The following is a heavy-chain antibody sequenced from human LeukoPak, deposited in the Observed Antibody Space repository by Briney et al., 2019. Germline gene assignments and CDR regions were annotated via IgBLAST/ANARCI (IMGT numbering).Heavy chain of an antibody. J-gene: IGHJ4*02. CDR1: GFTFSSYS. V-gene: IGHV3-30*18. D-gene: IGHD6-13*01. CDR3: AKSSSSWTIDY. Sequence: GGSLRLSCAASGFTFSSYSMNWVRQAPGKGLEWVAVISYDGSNKYYADSVKGRFTISRDNSKNTLYLQMNSLRAEDTAVYYCAKSSSSWTIDYWGQGTLVTVSS. CDR2: ISYDGSNK.